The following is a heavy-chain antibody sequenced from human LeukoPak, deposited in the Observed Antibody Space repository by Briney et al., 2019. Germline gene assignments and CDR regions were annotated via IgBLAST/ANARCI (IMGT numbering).Heavy chain of an antibody. CDR1: GFTFSDYY. Sequence: PGGSLRLSCEASGFTFSDYYMGWVRQAPGKGLEWVGRTRNKAHSHSTEYAASVKGRFTVSRDDSKSTLYLQLNSLRTEDTAVYYCVRVGHSSGWYPFDYWGQGTLVTVSS. J-gene: IGHJ4*02. V-gene: IGHV3-72*01. D-gene: IGHD6-19*01. CDR3: VRVGHSSGWYPFDY. CDR2: TRNKAHSHST.